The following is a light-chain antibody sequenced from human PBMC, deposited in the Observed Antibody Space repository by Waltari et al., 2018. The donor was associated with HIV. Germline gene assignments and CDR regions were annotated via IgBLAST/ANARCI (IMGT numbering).Light chain of an antibody. CDR2: RTN. CDR3: AAWDDTLSSYV. CDR1: NSNIGSKD. Sequence: QSVLTQPPSASGTPGQRVTISCSGSNSNIGSKDVYWFQHLPGTAPKLLIYRTNQRRSGVPYRFSGSKSGTSASLAISGLRSDDEADYYCAAWDDTLSSYVVGTGTTVTV. J-gene: IGLJ1*01. V-gene: IGLV1-47*01.